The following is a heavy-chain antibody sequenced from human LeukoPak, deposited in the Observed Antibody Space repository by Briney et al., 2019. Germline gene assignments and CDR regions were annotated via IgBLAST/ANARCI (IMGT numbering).Heavy chain of an antibody. D-gene: IGHD2-15*01. Sequence: ASVKVSCKASGYTFTSYGISWVRQAPGQGLEWMGWISAYNGNTNYAQKLQGRVTMTTDTSTSTAYMDLSRLRSDDTAVYYCARSLYCSGGSCSDYWGQGTLVTVSS. J-gene: IGHJ4*02. V-gene: IGHV1-18*01. CDR3: ARSLYCSGGSCSDY. CDR1: GYTFTSYG. CDR2: ISAYNGNT.